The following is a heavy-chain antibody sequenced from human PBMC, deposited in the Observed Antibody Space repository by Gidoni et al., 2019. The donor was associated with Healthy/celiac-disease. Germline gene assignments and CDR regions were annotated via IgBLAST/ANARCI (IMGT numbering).Heavy chain of an antibody. CDR1: GFTFSSYS. CDR3: ARLPVAARTKPIYYFDY. Sequence: EVQLVESGGGLVKPGGSLRLSCAASGFTFSSYSMNWVRQAPGKGLEWVSSISSSSSYIYYADSVKGRFTISRDNAKNSLYLQMNSLRAEDTAVYYCARLPVAARTKPIYYFDYWGQGTLVTVSS. J-gene: IGHJ4*02. D-gene: IGHD6-6*01. CDR2: ISSSSSYI. V-gene: IGHV3-21*01.